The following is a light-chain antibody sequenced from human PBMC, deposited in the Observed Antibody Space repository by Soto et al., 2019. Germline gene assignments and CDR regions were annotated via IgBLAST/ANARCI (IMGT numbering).Light chain of an antibody. CDR1: QGIRND. Sequence: AIQMTQSPSSLSASVGDRVTITCRASQGIRNDLGWYQQKPGNAPKLLIYAASSLQSGVPSRFSGSGSGTDFTLTISSLEPEDFAVYHCQQYGSSPGLTFGGGTKVDIK. CDR3: QQYGSSPGLT. CDR2: AAS. J-gene: IGKJ4*01. V-gene: IGKV1-6*01.